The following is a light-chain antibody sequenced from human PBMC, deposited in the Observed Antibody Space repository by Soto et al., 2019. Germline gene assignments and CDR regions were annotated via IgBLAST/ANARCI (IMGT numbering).Light chain of an antibody. J-gene: IGLJ2*01. V-gene: IGLV2-11*01. CDR1: SSDVGGYSF. CDR2: DVR. Sequence: QSALTQPPSVSGSPGQSVTISCSGTSSDVGGYSFVSWYQQQPGNTPKLIIYDVRNRPSGVPDRFSGSKSGNTASLTISGLHAEDEAHYYCCSYAGMYSVIFGGGTKLTVL. CDR3: CSYAGMYSVI.